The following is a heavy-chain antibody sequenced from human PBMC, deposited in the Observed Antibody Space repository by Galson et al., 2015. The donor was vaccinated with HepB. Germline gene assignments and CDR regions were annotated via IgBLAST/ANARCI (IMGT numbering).Heavy chain of an antibody. J-gene: IGHJ4*02. CDR1: GLTFSNYA. CDR2: IYPSGDTT. Sequence: LRLSCAASGLTFSNYAMSWVRQAPGKGLEWVSGIYPSGDTTYYADSVKGRFTISRDDSKNTLYLQMNSLRAEDTAVYLCAKDFCRADNCNPFDYWGQGTLVTVSS. D-gene: IGHD1-20*01. V-gene: IGHV3-23*01. CDR3: AKDFCRADNCNPFDY.